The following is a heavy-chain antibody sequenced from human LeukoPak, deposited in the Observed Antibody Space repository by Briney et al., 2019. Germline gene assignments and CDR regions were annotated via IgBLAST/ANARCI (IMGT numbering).Heavy chain of an antibody. CDR1: GYTFTSYD. Sequence: ASVRVSCKASGYTFTSYDINWMRQAPGQGLEWMGWISTQSGNTNYAQKVPGRLTLTTDRSTNTAYMELGSLRSDDTAVYYCARGAYGDKWGQGTMVTVSS. CDR2: ISTQSGNT. CDR3: ARGAYGDK. D-gene: IGHD4-17*01. V-gene: IGHV1-18*01. J-gene: IGHJ4*02.